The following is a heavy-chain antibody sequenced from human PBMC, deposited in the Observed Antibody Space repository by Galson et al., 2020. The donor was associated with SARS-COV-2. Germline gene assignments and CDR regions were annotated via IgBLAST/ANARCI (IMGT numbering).Heavy chain of an antibody. CDR1: SNYE. CDR2: ISTSGNTR. V-gene: IGHV3-48*03. CDR3: AIENLELPTVYLFDG. J-gene: IGHJ4*02. Sequence: SNYEMNWVRHAPVKGLEWVSYISTSGNTRYYADSVKGRFTISRDNAKRSLYLQMTSLRAEDTAVYYCAIENLELPTVYLFDGWGQCTLVTVSS. D-gene: IGHD3-3*01.